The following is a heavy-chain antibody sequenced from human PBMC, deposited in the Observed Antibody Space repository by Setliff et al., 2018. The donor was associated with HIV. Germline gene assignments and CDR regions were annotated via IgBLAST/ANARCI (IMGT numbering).Heavy chain of an antibody. V-gene: IGHV4-31*03. J-gene: IGHJ4*02. Sequence: SETLSLTCTVSGGSISSGGYYWSWIRQHPEKGLEWIGYIYYSGSAYYNPSLKSRVTIALDTSKNQFSLKLTSMTAADTAVYYCARQQTALFVDYWGQGTLVTVSS. CDR2: IYYSGSA. CDR3: ARQQTALFVDY. CDR1: GGSISSGGYY. D-gene: IGHD2-21*02.